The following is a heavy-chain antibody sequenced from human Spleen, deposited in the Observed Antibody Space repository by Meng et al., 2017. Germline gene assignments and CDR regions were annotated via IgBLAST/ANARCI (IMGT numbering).Heavy chain of an antibody. CDR1: GGSFSDYY. CDR2: INHSGST. D-gene: IGHD4-23*01. CDR3: ARLIFDYGGNSGGGTFDY. V-gene: IGHV4-34*01. Sequence: QVQLQQWGAGLLKPSETLSLTCVVSGGSFSDYYWSWIRQPPGKGLEWIGEINHSGSTNYNPSLESRVTISVDTSKNQFSLKLSSVTAADTAVYYCARLIFDYGGNSGGGTFDYWGQGTLVTVSS. J-gene: IGHJ4*02.